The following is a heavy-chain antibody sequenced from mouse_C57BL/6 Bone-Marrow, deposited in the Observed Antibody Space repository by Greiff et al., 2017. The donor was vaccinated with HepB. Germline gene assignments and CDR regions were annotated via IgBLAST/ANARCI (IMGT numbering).Heavy chain of an antibody. CDR1: GFSLTSYG. J-gene: IGHJ1*03. Sequence: VQVVESGPGLVQPSQSLSITCTVSGFSLTSYGVHWVRQSPGKGLEWLGVIWRGGSTDYNAAFMSRLSITKDNSKSQVFFKMNSLQADDTAIYYCAKTHYYGNWYFDVWGTGTTVTVSS. V-gene: IGHV2-5*01. D-gene: IGHD1-1*01. CDR2: IWRGGST. CDR3: AKTHYYGNWYFDV.